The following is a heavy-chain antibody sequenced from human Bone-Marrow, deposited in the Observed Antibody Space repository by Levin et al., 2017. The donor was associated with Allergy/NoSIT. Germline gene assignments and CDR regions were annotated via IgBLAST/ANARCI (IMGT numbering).Heavy chain of an antibody. CDR2: IYYSGSP. CDR1: GGSISGDGYY. Sequence: PSETLSLTCTVSGGSISGDGYYWSWIRQHPGTGLEWIGYIYYSGSPYYNPSLQSRVTISVDTSKNSFSLKLSSVTAADTAVYYCARDREAYCGGGSCNPPRGCDFWGQGTLVTVSS. D-gene: IGHD2-15*01. CDR3: ARDREAYCGGGSCNPPRGCDF. J-gene: IGHJ4*02. V-gene: IGHV4-31*03.